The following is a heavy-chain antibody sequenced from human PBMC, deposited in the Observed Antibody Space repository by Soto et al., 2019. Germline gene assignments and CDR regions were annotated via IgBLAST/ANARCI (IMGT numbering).Heavy chain of an antibody. Sequence: QLQLQESGPGLVKPSETLSLTCTVSGGSISSSSYYWGWIRQPPGKGLEWIGSIYYSGSTYYNPSHKSRVTISVDTSKNQFSLKLSSVTAADTAVYYCARTLTYYDILTGYPCWFDPWGQGTLVTVSS. D-gene: IGHD3-9*01. V-gene: IGHV4-39*01. CDR2: IYYSGST. J-gene: IGHJ5*02. CDR3: ARTLTYYDILTGYPCWFDP. CDR1: GGSISSSSYY.